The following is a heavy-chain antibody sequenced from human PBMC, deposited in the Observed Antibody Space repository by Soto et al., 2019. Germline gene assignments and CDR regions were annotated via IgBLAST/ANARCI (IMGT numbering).Heavy chain of an antibody. Sequence: QVTLKASGPTLAKPTQTLTLTGNISGFSLATPGVAEGWPRQTPGKALVWLGHIYWDDDERYSPSLQNRHSITKDSPNIQVVPTMTNTTPRDTGTYYRALFSGMINWFDPWGQGMLVTVSS. D-gene: IGHD2-15*01. J-gene: IGHJ5*02. CDR1: GFSLATPGVA. CDR2: IYWDDDE. CDR3: ALFSGMINWFDP. V-gene: IGHV2-5*02.